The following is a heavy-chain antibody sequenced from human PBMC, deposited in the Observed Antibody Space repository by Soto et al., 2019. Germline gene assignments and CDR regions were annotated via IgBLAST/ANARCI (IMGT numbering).Heavy chain of an antibody. CDR1: GGSISSSSYY. CDR2: IYYSGST. D-gene: IGHD6-13*01. J-gene: IGHJ4*02. Sequence: SETLSLTCTVSGGSISSSSYYWGWIRQPPGKGLEWIGSIYYSGSTYYNPSLKSRVSISVDTSKNQFSLKLSSVTAADTAVYYCARTYSSSWYWNFDYWVQGTLVTVS. V-gene: IGHV4-39*01. CDR3: ARTYSSSWYWNFDY.